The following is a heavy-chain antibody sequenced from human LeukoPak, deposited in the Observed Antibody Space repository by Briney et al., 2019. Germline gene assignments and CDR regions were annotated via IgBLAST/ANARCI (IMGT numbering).Heavy chain of an antibody. J-gene: IGHJ1*01. CDR3: ARASYGDSSREYSQH. V-gene: IGHV4-59*01. Sequence: SETLSLTCTVSGGSISSYYWSWIRQPPGKGLEWIGYIYYSGSTNYNPSLKSRVTISVDTSKNQFSLKLSSVTAADTAVYYCARASYGDSSREYSQHWGQGTLVTVSS. D-gene: IGHD4-17*01. CDR1: GGSISSYY. CDR2: IYYSGST.